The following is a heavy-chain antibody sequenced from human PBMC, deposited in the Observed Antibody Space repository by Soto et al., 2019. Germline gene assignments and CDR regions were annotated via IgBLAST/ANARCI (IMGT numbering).Heavy chain of an antibody. Sequence: SLRLSCTASGFTFGDYAMSWFRQAPGKGLEWVGFIRSKAYGGTTEYAASVKGRFTISRDDSKSIAYLQMNSLKTEDTAVYYCTRQYYDILTGPHREVWGQGTLVTVSS. CDR1: GFTFGDYA. CDR3: TRQYYDILTGPHREV. V-gene: IGHV3-49*03. J-gene: IGHJ4*02. D-gene: IGHD3-9*01. CDR2: IRSKAYGGTT.